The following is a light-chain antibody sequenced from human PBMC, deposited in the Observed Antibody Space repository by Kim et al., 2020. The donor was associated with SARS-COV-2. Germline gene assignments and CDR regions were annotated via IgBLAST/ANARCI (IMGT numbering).Light chain of an antibody. V-gene: IGKV1-5*01. CDR3: QQYYSYYS. J-gene: IGKJ2*01. CDR1: RSISSW. Sequence: DIQMTQTPSTLSASVGDRVTITCRASRSISSWLAWYQQKPGKAPKFLIYDASSLESGVPSRFSGSGSGTEFTLTISSLQPDDFATYYCQQYYSYYSFGQGTKLEI. CDR2: DAS.